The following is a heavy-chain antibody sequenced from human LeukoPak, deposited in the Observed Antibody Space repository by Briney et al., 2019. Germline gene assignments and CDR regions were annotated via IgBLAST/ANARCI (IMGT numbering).Heavy chain of an antibody. CDR3: ASYSSSYATFGY. J-gene: IGHJ4*02. CDR1: GGSISSYY. Sequence: PSETLSLTCTVSGGSISSYYWSWIRQPPGKGLEWIGYIYYCGSTNYNPSLKSRVTISVDTSKNQFSLKLSSVTAADTAVYYCASYSSSYATFGYWGQGTLVTVSS. V-gene: IGHV4-59*01. CDR2: IYYCGST. D-gene: IGHD6-6*01.